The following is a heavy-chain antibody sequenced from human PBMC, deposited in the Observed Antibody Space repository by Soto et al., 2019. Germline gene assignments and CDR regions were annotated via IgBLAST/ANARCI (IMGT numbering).Heavy chain of an antibody. D-gene: IGHD2-2*02. CDR2: IIPIFGTA. CDR1: GGTFSSYA. V-gene: IGHV1-69*06. Sequence: QVQLVQSGAEVKKPGSSVTVSCKASGGTFSSYAISWVRQAPGQGLEWMGGIIPIFGTANYAQKFQGRVTITADKSTSTAYMELSSLRSEDTAVYYCARDCSSTSCYTTHYYYYGMDVLGQGTTVTVFS. J-gene: IGHJ6*02. CDR3: ARDCSSTSCYTTHYYYYGMDV.